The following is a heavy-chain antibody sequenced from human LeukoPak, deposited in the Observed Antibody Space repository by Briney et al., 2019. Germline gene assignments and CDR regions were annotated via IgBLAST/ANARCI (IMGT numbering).Heavy chain of an antibody. CDR3: ARTYSDSNGYYLDY. J-gene: IGHJ4*02. CDR2: IYTSGST. CDR1: GVSISSYY. Sequence: SETLSLTCTVSGVSISSYYWRWIRQPAGRGLEWIRHIYTSGSTNYNPSRKGRVTMSVDTSKNQFSLKLRSVTAAETDVYYCARTYSDSNGYYLDYWGQGTLVTVSS. V-gene: IGHV4-4*07. D-gene: IGHD3-22*01.